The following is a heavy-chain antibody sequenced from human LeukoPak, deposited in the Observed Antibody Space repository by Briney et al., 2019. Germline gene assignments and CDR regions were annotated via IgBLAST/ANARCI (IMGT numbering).Heavy chain of an antibody. D-gene: IGHD3-22*01. CDR3: AIDSCQYYDRSSAESLDD. Sequence: ASVKVSCKASGYTFTSYYMHWVRQAPGQGLEWMGIINPSGGSTSYAQKFQGKVTMTRDTTTSTVYMELSSLRSEDTAVYYCAIDSCQYYDRSSAESLDDCGQGTLVTVSS. V-gene: IGHV1-46*01. CDR2: INPSGGST. CDR1: GYTFTSYY. J-gene: IGHJ4*02.